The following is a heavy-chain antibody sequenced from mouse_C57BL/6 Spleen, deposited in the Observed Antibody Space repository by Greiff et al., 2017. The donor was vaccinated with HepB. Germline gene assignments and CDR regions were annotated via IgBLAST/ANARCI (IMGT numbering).Heavy chain of an antibody. CDR3: ARCSSSTTDY. CDR1: GYAFTNYL. J-gene: IGHJ4*01. CDR2: INPGSGGT. V-gene: IGHV1-54*01. D-gene: IGHD1-1*01. Sequence: VQLQQSGAELVRPGTSVKVSCKASGYAFTNYLIEWVKQRPGQGLEWIGVINPGSGGTNYNEKFKGKATLTADKSSSTAYMQLSSLTSEDSAVYFCARCSSSTTDYWGQGTSVTVSS.